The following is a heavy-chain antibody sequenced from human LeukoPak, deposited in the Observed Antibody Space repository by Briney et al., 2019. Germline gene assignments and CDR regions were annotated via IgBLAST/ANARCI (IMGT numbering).Heavy chain of an antibody. J-gene: IGHJ4*02. CDR3: ARVGDRSGNGYSH. V-gene: IGHV3-21*01. CDR1: GFTFSTYR. CDR2: ISSSSSYI. Sequence: GGSLRLSCAASGFTFSTYRMNWVRRAPGKGLEWVSSISSSSSYIYYADSVKGRFTISRDNAKNSLYLQINSLRAEDTAVYYCARVGDRSGNGYSHWGQGTLVTVSS. D-gene: IGHD2-2*03.